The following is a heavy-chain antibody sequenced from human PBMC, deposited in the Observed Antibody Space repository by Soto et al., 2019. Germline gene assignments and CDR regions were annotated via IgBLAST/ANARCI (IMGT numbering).Heavy chain of an antibody. V-gene: IGHV1-69*01. CDR3: ARSRPPGSDFPGVIPWVALDV. Sequence: QVQLVQSGAEMKKPGSSVRVSCKASGGALSSSSSTWVRQAPGQGLEWVAGVIPIFGTTKNAPKFQGMVTVSAYESTSTGYMELSSLKSEATAVYFCARSRPPGSDFPGVIPWVALDVWGQGTLVTVSS. CDR1: GGALSSSS. D-gene: IGHD2-21*01. J-gene: IGHJ3*01. CDR2: VIPIFGTT.